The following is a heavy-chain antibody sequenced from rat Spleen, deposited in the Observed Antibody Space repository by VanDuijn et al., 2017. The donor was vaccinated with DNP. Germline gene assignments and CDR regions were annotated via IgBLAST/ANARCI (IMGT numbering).Heavy chain of an antibody. CDR1: GFTFNNQW. D-gene: IGHD1-9*01. Sequence: EVQLVESGGDLVQPGRSLKLSCVASGFTFNNQWMTWIRQVPGKGLEWVASITGSGGSTYYPGSVKGRFTISRDNAKSTLYLQMNSLRSEDTATYYCARQPHTYYGYNLDYWGQGVMVTVSS. J-gene: IGHJ2*01. CDR2: ITGSGGST. CDR3: ARQPHTYYGYNLDY. V-gene: IGHV5-31*01.